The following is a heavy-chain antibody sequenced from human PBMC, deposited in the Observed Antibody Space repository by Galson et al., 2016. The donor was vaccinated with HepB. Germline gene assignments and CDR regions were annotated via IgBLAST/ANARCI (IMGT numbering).Heavy chain of an antibody. Sequence: LSLTCAVYGGSFSDYYWRWLRQPPGKGLEWIGEINHSGTINYNPSLKSRVTISVDTSKNQFSLKLSSVTAADTAVYYCARARYSSGLYNWFDPWGQGTLVTVSS. D-gene: IGHD6-19*01. CDR3: ARARYSSGLYNWFDP. J-gene: IGHJ5*02. CDR1: GGSFSDYY. CDR2: INHSGTI. V-gene: IGHV4-34*01.